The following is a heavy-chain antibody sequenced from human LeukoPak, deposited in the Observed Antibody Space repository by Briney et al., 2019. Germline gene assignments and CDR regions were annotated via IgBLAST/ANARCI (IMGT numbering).Heavy chain of an antibody. CDR3: ARDYRPAGIVVVPAAPSHGMDV. CDR1: GYTFTGYY. Sequence: ASVKVSCKASGYTFTGYYMHWVRQAPGQGLEWMGWINPNSGGTDYAQKFQGWVTMTRDTSISTAYMELSRLRSDDTAVYYCARDYRPAGIVVVPAAPSHGMDVWGQGTTVTVSS. J-gene: IGHJ6*02. CDR2: INPNSGGT. D-gene: IGHD2-2*01. V-gene: IGHV1-2*04.